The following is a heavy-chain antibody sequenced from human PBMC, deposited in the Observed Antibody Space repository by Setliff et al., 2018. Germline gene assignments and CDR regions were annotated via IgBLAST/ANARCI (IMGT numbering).Heavy chain of an antibody. CDR1: GGSISSGNYY. J-gene: IGHJ3*02. V-gene: IGHV4-39*01. Sequence: KTSETLSLTCRVSGGSISSGNYYWGLIRQPPGKGLEWVATIYYSGSTYSNPSLKSRLIISVDAPDNQFSVKLSSVTAADTAVYYCARHENDYGDYDDAFDIWGQGTMVTVSS. D-gene: IGHD4-17*01. CDR3: ARHENDYGDYDDAFDI. CDR2: IYYSGST.